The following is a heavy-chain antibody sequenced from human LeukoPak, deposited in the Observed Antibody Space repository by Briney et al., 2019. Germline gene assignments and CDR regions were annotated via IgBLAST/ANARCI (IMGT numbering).Heavy chain of an antibody. CDR1: GYTFTSYG. J-gene: IGHJ5*02. V-gene: IGHV1-18*01. D-gene: IGHD2-21*02. CDR2: ISAYNGNT. Sequence: GASVKVSCKASGYTFTSYGISWVRQAPGQGLEWMGWISAYNGNTNYAQKLQGRVTMITYTSTSTAYMELRSLRSDDTAVYYCARGQTHIVLVTAIWFDPWGQGTLVTVSS. CDR3: ARGQTHIVLVTAIWFDP.